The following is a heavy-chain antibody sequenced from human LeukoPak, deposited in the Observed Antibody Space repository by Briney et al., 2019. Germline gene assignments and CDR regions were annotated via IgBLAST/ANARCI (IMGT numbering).Heavy chain of an antibody. CDR1: RFTFSSNG. D-gene: IGHD3-10*01. CDR2: ISYDGSHK. V-gene: IGHV3-30*18. J-gene: IGHJ4*02. Sequence: AGSLRLSCAASRFTFSSNGMHWVRQAQGKVLEWVAVISYDGSHKYYVDSVKGRFTISRDNSKNTLYLQMNSLRAEDTAVYYCAKDVRSSGSYYTDYWGQGTLVTVSS. CDR3: AKDVRSSGSYYTDY.